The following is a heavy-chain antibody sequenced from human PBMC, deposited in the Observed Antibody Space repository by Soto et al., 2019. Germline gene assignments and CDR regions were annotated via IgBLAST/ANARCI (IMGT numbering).Heavy chain of an antibody. J-gene: IGHJ4*02. CDR2: IKQDGSEK. CDR3: ARVLIVYSSSWYYFDY. D-gene: IGHD6-13*01. Sequence: GGSLRLSCAASGFTFSSYWMSWVRQAPGKGLEWVANIKQDGSEKYYVDSVKGRFTISRDNAKNSLYLQMNSLRAEDTAVYYCARVLIVYSSSWYYFDYWGQGTLVTVSS. V-gene: IGHV3-7*01. CDR1: GFTFSSYW.